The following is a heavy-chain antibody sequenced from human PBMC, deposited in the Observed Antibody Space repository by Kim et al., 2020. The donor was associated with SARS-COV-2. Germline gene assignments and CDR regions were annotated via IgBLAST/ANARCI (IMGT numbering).Heavy chain of an antibody. V-gene: IGHV3-7*01. CDR3: ARVLALFSYYYYGMDV. J-gene: IGHJ6*02. CDR2: IKQDGSEK. Sequence: GGSLRLSCAASGFTFSSYWMSWVRQAPGKGLEWVANIKQDGSEKYYVDSVKGRFTISRDNAKNSLYLQMNSLRAEDTAVYYCARVLALFSYYYYGMDVWGQGTTVTVSS. CDR1: GFTFSSYW.